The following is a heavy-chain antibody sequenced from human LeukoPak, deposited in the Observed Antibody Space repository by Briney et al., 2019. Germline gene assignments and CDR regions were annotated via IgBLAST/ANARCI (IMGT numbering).Heavy chain of an antibody. D-gene: IGHD3-10*01. CDR1: GGSISSGGHY. J-gene: IGHJ5*02. CDR3: ASLYYYGSGSYPRGWFDP. CDR2: IYYSGST. Sequence: SETLSLTCTVSGGSISSGGHYWSWIRQHPGKGLEWIGYIYYSGSTYYNPSLKSRVTISVDTSKNQFSLKLSSVTAADTAVYYCASLYYYGSGSYPRGWFDPWGQGTLVTVSS. V-gene: IGHV4-31*03.